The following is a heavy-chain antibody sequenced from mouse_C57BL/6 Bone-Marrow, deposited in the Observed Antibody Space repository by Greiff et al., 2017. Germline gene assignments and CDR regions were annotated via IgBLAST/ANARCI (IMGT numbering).Heavy chain of an antibody. V-gene: IGHV1-69*01. D-gene: IGHD1-1*01. CDR3: ARDWGDGSSWGDWYFDV. CDR2: SDPSDSYT. Sequence: QVQLQQPGAELVMPGASVKLSCKASGYTFTSYWMHWVKQRPGQGLEWIGESDPSDSYTNYNQKFKGKSTLTVDKSSSTAYMQLSSLTSEDSAVYYCARDWGDGSSWGDWYFDVWGTGTTVTVSS. J-gene: IGHJ1*03. CDR1: GYTFTSYW.